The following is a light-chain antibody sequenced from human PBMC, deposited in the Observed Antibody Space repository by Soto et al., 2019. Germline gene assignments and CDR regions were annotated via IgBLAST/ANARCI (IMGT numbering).Light chain of an antibody. CDR1: QSVTSSY. V-gene: IGKV3-20*01. J-gene: IGKJ1*01. CDR2: GAS. CDR3: QQYGTSPRT. Sequence: VLTQSPGTLSLSPGERATLSCRASQSVTSSYLAWYQQKPGQAPRLLIYGASSRATGIPDRFSGSGSGTDFTLTISRLEPEYFAVYYCQQYGTSPRTFGRGTKVEFK.